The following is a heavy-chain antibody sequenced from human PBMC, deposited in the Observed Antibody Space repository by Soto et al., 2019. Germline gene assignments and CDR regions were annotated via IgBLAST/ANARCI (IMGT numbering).Heavy chain of an antibody. V-gene: IGHV3-21*01. CDR2: ISSSSSYI. J-gene: IGHJ4*02. D-gene: IGHD6-6*01. Sequence: EVQLVESGGGLVKPGGSLRLSCAASGFTFSSYSMNWVRQAPGKGLEWVSSISSSSSYIYYADSVKGRFTISRDNAKNSLYLQMNSLRAEDTAVYYCATDSSSSHDYWGQGTLVTVSS. CDR3: ATDSSSSHDY. CDR1: GFTFSSYS.